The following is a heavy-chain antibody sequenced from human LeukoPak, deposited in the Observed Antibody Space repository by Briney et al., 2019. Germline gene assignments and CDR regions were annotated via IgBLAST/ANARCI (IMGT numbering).Heavy chain of an antibody. Sequence: SETLSLTCTVSGGSISSNSYYWGWIRQPPGKGLEWIGSTFHSGSTYYNPSLKSRVTISVDTSKSQFSLRLSSVTAEDTAVYFCAREARGTYTIDYWGQGTLVTVSS. CDR1: GGSISSNSYY. D-gene: IGHD1-26*01. CDR2: TFHSGST. CDR3: AREARGTYTIDY. J-gene: IGHJ4*02. V-gene: IGHV4-39*01.